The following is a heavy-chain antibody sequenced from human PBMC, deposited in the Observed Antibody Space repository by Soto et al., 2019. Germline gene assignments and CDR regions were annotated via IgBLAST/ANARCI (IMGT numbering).Heavy chain of an antibody. D-gene: IGHD2-15*01. CDR3: TTGSVEGY. J-gene: IGHJ4*02. Sequence: EVQLVESGGGLVRPGGSLRLSCATSGFIFTDAWMKWVRQAPGKGLEWVGRVKTKAKGERKDYGEAVQGRFTISRDDSKNSLQLQMTSLRTEDTAVDYCTTGSVEGYWGQGVLVTVSS. V-gene: IGHV3-15*07. CDR2: VKTKAKGERK. CDR1: GFIFTDAW.